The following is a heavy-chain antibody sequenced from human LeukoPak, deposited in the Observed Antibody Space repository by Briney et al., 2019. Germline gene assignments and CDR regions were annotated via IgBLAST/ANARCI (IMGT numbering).Heavy chain of an antibody. CDR2: IKQDGGEK. CDR3: ARAGYTYGTLYF. CDR1: GFTFSAFW. D-gene: IGHD5-18*01. J-gene: IGHJ4*02. Sequence: PGGSLRLSCAASGFTFSAFWMTWVRQAPGKGLEWVADIKQDGGEKNYMDSVKGRFTISRDNTKNSLYLQMNSLRVEDTAVYYCARAGYTYGTLYFWGQGTLVTVSS. V-gene: IGHV3-7*01.